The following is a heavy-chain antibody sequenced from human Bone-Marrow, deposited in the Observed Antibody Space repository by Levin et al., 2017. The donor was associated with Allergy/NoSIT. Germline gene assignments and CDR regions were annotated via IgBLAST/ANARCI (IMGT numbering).Heavy chain of an antibody. J-gene: IGHJ6*02. V-gene: IGHV1-46*01. CDR1: GYTFTNYY. CDR2: ISPSGVST. D-gene: IGHD5-12*01. CDR3: ARDSATKYSAYGADV. Sequence: VASVKVSCKASGYTFTNYYMHWVRQAPGQGLEWMGIISPSGVSTSYAQKFQGRVTMTRDTSTSIDYMELSSLRSEDTAVYYCARDSATKYSAYGADVWGPGTTVTVSS.